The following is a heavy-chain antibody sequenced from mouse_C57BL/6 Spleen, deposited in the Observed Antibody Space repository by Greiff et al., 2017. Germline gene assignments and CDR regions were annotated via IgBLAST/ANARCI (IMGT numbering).Heavy chain of an antibody. J-gene: IGHJ3*01. V-gene: IGHV5-6*01. CDR1: GFTFSSYG. D-gene: IGHD1-3*01. CDR3: ASQEANYNFFAY. Sequence: EVKLVESGGDLVKPGGSLKLSCAASGFTFSSYGMSWVRQTPDKRLEWVATISSGGSYTYYPDSVKGRFTISRDNAKNTLYLQMSSLKSEDTAMYYCASQEANYNFFAYWGQGTLVTVSA. CDR2: ISSGGSYT.